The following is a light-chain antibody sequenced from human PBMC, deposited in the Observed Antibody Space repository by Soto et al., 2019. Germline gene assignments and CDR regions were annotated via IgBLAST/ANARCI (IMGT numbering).Light chain of an antibody. CDR2: DVN. J-gene: IGLJ1*01. Sequence: QSVLTQPRSVSGSPGQSVAISCTGTNRDVGAYRYVSWYQQHPGKAPKLVIYDVNRRPSGVPDRFSGSKSGNTASLTISGLQSDDEADYYCAAWDGSLSGHVFGTGTKLTVL. V-gene: IGLV2-11*01. CDR1: NRDVGAYRY. CDR3: AAWDGSLSGHV.